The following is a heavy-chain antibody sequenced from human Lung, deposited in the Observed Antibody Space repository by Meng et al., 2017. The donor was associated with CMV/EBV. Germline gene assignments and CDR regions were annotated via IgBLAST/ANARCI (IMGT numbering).Heavy chain of an antibody. V-gene: IGHV1-46*01. CDR2: INPSGGST. D-gene: IGHD2-2*01. CDR3: STSCSQWGYYYYYGMDV. J-gene: IGHJ6*02. CDR1: GYTFTSYY. Sequence: SVXVSXXASGYTFTSYYMHWVRQAPGQGLEWMGIINPSGGSTSYAQKFQGRVTMTRDTSTSTVYMELSSLRSEDTAVYYCSTSCSQWGYYYYYGMDVWGQGXTVTVSS.